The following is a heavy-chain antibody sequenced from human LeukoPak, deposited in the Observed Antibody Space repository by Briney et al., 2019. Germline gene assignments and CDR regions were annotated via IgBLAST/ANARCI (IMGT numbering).Heavy chain of an antibody. CDR1: GFTFSSYA. D-gene: IGHD3-10*01. CDR2: ISGSGGST. V-gene: IGHV3-23*01. J-gene: IGHJ4*02. CDR3: AKTMVRGVIVY. Sequence: TGRSLRLSCAASGFTFSSYAMSWVRQAPGKGLEWVSAISGSGGSTYYADSVKGRFTISRDNSRNTLYLQMNSLRAEDTAVYYCAKTMVRGVIVYWGQGTLVTVSS.